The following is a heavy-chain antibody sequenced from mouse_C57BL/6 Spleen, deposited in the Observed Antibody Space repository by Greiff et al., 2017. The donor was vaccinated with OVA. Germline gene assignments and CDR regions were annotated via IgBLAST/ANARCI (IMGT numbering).Heavy chain of an antibody. D-gene: IGHD3-3*01. CDR2: IDPSDSYT. CDR1: GYTFTSYW. V-gene: IGHV1-69*01. CDR3: ARQGQGYFDY. Sequence: QVQLQQSGAELVMPGASVKLSCKASGYTFTSYWMHWVKQRPGQGLEWIGEIDPSDSYTNYNQKFKGKSTLTVDKSSSTAYMQLSSLTSEDSAVYYCARQGQGYFDYWGQGTTLTVSS. J-gene: IGHJ2*01.